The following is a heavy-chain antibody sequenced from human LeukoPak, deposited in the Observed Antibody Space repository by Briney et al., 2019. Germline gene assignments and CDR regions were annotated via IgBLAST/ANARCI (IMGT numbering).Heavy chain of an antibody. Sequence: GGSLRLSCAASGFTFSDSVMHWVRQAPGRGLEYVSAISNNGGSTYYVNSVKGRFTISRDNSKNTLYLQMGSLGAEDMAVYYCATQTSRSRGSSWYGYAFDIWGQGTLVTVSS. V-gene: IGHV3-64*01. CDR3: ATQTSRSRGSSWYGYAFDI. D-gene: IGHD6-13*01. CDR2: ISNNGGST. CDR1: GFTFSDSV. J-gene: IGHJ3*02.